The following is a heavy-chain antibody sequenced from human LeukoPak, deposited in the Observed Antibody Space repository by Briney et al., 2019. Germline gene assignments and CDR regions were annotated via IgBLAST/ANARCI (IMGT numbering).Heavy chain of an antibody. D-gene: IGHD4-23*01. CDR1: GGSISRGGYY. CDR2: MYHIGST. CDR3: ARPTVVNLSVIDAFDI. J-gene: IGHJ3*02. V-gene: IGHV4-30-2*01. Sequence: PSETLSLTCTVSGGSISRGGYYSSWIRQPPGKGLEWFGYMYHIGSTYYTPSLKSRVTISVDRSKNQFSLKLSSVTAADTAVYYCARPTVVNLSVIDAFDIWGQGTMVTVSS.